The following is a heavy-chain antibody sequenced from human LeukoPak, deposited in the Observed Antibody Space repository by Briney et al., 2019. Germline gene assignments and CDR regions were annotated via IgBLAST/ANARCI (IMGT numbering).Heavy chain of an antibody. Sequence: ASVKVSCKASGGSFSRNAISWVRQAPGQGLEWMGRFISMVGVATYAQKFQGRVTITEDRSTSTAYMELSSLTSEDTAVYYCARIQAVGVPVAIDAYYSYGMDVWGQGTAVSVSS. V-gene: IGHV1-69*04. J-gene: IGHJ6*02. CDR2: FISMVGVA. CDR1: GGSFSRNA. D-gene: IGHD2-2*02. CDR3: ARIQAVGVPVAIDAYYSYGMDV.